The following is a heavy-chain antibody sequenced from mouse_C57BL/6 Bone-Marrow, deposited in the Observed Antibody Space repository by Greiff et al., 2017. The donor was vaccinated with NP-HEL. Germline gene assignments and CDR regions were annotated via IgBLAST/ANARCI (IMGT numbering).Heavy chain of an antibody. CDR1: GYTFTNYW. Sequence: QVHVKQSGAELVRPGTSVKMSCKASGYTFTNYWIGWAKQRPGHGLEWIGDIYPGGGYTYYNEKFKGKATLTADKSSSTAYMQFSSLTSEDSAIYYCARGYYDYVDYWGQGTTLTVSS. D-gene: IGHD2-4*01. J-gene: IGHJ2*01. CDR2: IYPGGGYT. CDR3: ARGYYDYVDY. V-gene: IGHV1-63*01.